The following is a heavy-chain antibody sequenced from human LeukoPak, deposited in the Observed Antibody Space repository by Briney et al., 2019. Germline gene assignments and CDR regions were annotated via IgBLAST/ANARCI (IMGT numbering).Heavy chain of an antibody. CDR3: AGEDDGYDPFDY. CDR1: GGSFSGYY. V-gene: IGHV4-34*01. Sequence: PSETLSLTCAVYGGSFSGYYWSWIRQPPGKGLEWIGEINHSGSTNYNPSLKSRVTISVDTSKNQFSLKLSSVTAADTAVYYCAGEDDGYDPFDYWGQGTLVTVSS. J-gene: IGHJ4*02. D-gene: IGHD5-12*01. CDR2: INHSGST.